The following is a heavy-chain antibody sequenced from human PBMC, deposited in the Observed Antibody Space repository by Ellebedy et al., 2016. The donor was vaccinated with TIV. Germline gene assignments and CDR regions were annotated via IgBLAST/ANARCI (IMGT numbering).Heavy chain of an antibody. Sequence: GESLKISCAASGFTFSDYAMHWVRQAPGKGLESVSTISADGRRTYYADAVRGRFTISRDNSNNTLYLQMGSLRGEDMAVYYCAIRGIYLSFDYWGQGLLVTVSS. CDR3: AIRGIYLSFDY. V-gene: IGHV3-64*02. D-gene: IGHD1-14*01. CDR1: GFTFSDYA. CDR2: ISADGRRT. J-gene: IGHJ4*02.